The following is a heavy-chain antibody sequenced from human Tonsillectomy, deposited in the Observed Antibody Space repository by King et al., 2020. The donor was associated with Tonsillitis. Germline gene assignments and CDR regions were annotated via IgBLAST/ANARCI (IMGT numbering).Heavy chain of an antibody. Sequence: VQLVESGGGVVQPGRSLRLSCAASGFTFSSYAIHWVRQAPGKGLEWVAVISYDGSNIYYADSVKGRFTISRDNSKNTLYLQMSSLRAEATAVYYCARERGRGSYFDYWGQGTLVTVSS. D-gene: IGHD3-10*01. J-gene: IGHJ4*02. CDR2: ISYDGSNI. V-gene: IGHV3-30*15. CDR3: ARERGRGSYFDY. CDR1: GFTFSSYA.